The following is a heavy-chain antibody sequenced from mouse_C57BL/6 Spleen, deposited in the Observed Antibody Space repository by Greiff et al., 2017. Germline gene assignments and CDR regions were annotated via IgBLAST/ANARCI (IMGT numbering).Heavy chain of an antibody. Sequence: VKLQESDAELVKPGASVKISCKVSGYTFTDHTIHWMKQRPEQGLEWIGYIYPRDGSTKYNQKFKGKATLTADKSSSTAYMQLNSLTSEDSAVXFCARAEPGPLYAMDYWGQGTSVTVSS. CDR2: IYPRDGST. CDR1: GYTFTDHT. J-gene: IGHJ4*01. CDR3: ARAEPGPLYAMDY. V-gene: IGHV1-78*01.